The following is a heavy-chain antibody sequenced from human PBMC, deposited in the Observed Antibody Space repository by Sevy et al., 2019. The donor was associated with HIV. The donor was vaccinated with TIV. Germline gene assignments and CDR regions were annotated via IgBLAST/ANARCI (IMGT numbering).Heavy chain of an antibody. Sequence: GGSLRLSCAASGFTFSSYWMSWVRQAPGKGLEWVANIKQDGSEKYYVDSVKGRFTISRDNAKNSLYLQINSLRAEDTAVYYCARLIVATIWSWFDPWGQGTLVTVSS. D-gene: IGHD5-12*01. CDR1: GFTFSSYW. CDR3: ARLIVATIWSWFDP. CDR2: IKQDGSEK. V-gene: IGHV3-7*01. J-gene: IGHJ5*02.